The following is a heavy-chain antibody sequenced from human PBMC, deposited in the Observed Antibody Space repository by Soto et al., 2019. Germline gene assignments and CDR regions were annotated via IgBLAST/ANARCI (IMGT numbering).Heavy chain of an antibody. J-gene: IGHJ4*02. CDR2: LYYSGTT. Sequence: QVQLQESGPGLVKPSETLSLTCTVSGASISTQSWNWIRQAPGKGLEWIGYLYYSGTTNYNPSLKSRVTMSDDTSKNQVSLKLTSVTAADTAVYFCARGLSWSPYFESWGQGILVTVSS. CDR3: ARGLSWSPYFES. D-gene: IGHD3-3*01. CDR1: GASISTQS. V-gene: IGHV4-59*11.